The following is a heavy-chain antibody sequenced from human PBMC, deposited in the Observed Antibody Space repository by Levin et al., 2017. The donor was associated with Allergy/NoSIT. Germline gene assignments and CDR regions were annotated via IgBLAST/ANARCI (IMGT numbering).Heavy chain of an antibody. Sequence: GGSLRLSCAASGFTFSSYAMHWFRQAPGKGLEWVAVISYDGSTTYYADSVKGRFTISRDNSENTLYVQMNSLRPEDTAVIYCARADSSAYPDYWGQGTLVTVSS. D-gene: IGHD3-22*01. CDR1: GFTFSSYA. CDR2: ISYDGSTT. J-gene: IGHJ4*02. V-gene: IGHV3-30-3*01. CDR3: ARADSSAYPDY.